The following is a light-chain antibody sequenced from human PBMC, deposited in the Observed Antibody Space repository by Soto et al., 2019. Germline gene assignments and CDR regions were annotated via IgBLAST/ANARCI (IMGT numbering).Light chain of an antibody. CDR2: KSS. J-gene: IGKJ1*01. V-gene: IGKV1-5*03. CDR3: QQFNTSPWT. Sequence: IQMTQSPSTLSASVGDRGTISCRASQSVSIWLAWYQQKPGRAPKLLIYKSSILESGVPSRFSGSGSGTEFTLTISSLQPDDFATYYCQQFNTSPWTFGQGTNVDIK. CDR1: QSVSIW.